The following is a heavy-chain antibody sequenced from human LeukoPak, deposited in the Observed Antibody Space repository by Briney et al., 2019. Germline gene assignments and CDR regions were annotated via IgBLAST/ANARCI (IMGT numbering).Heavy chain of an antibody. CDR1: GGSFSGYY. J-gene: IGHJ5*02. CDR2: INHSGST. V-gene: IGHV4-34*01. D-gene: IGHD3-3*01. Sequence: SETLSLTCAVHGGSFSGYYWSWIRQPPGKGLEWIGEINHSGSTNYNPSLKSRVTISVDTSKNQFSLKLSSVTAADTAVYYCARRGTIFGVVRWFDPWGQGTLVTVSS. CDR3: ARRGTIFGVVRWFDP.